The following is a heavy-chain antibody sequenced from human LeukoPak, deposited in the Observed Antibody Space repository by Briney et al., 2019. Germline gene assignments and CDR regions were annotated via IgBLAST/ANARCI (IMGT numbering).Heavy chain of an antibody. D-gene: IGHD3-22*01. CDR2: IYPGDSDT. Sequence: GESLKISCKGSGYSFTSYWIGWVRQMPGKGLEWMGIIYPGDSDTRYSPSFQGQVTISADKSVSTAYLQWRSLKASDTAMYYCARDSYDSSGFYPGSRWFDPWGQGTLVTVSS. V-gene: IGHV5-51*01. CDR3: ARDSYDSSGFYPGSRWFDP. J-gene: IGHJ5*02. CDR1: GYSFTSYW.